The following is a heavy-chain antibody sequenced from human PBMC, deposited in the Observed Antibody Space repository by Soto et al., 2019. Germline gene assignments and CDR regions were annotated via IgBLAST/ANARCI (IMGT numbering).Heavy chain of an antibody. CDR1: GGTFSSYA. J-gene: IGHJ4*02. D-gene: IGHD2-15*01. V-gene: IGHV1-69*13. CDR2: IIPIFGTA. Sequence: SVKVSCKASGGTFSSYAISWVRQAPGQGLEWMGGIIPIFGTANYAQKFQGRVTITADESTSTAYMELSSLRSEDTAVYYCARELWDGGRCYDCRYYFDYWGQGTLVTVSS. CDR3: ARELWDGGRCYDCRYYFDY.